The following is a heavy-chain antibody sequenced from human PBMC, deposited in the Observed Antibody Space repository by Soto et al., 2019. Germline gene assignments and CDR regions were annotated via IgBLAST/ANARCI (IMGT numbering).Heavy chain of an antibody. Sequence: GGSLRLSCAASGFTFSDYGMNWVRQAPGKGLEWVSSISDNTKYIYYADSVKGRFTISRDNSKDSLYLQMSSLRAEDTAVYFCARDLGSRKGPDNWGQGTLVTVSS. CDR3: ARDLGSRKGPDN. CDR2: ISDNTKYI. CDR1: GFTFSDYG. V-gene: IGHV3-21*01. D-gene: IGHD3-10*01. J-gene: IGHJ4*02.